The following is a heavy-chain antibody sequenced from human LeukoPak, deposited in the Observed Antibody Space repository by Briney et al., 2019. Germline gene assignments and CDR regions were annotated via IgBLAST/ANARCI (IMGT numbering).Heavy chain of an antibody. CDR1: GFTFSSYA. Sequence: GGSLRLSCAAPGFTFSSYAMSWVRQAPGKGLEWVSAISGSGGSTYYADSVKGRFTISRDNSKNTLYLQMNSLRAEDTAVYYCATVPGGSSGYYYGGYYFDYWGQGTLVTVSS. D-gene: IGHD3-22*01. V-gene: IGHV3-23*01. J-gene: IGHJ4*02. CDR3: ATVPGGSSGYYYGGYYFDY. CDR2: ISGSGGST.